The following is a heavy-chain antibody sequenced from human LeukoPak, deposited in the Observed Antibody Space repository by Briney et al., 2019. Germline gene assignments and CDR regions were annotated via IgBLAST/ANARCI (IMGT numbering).Heavy chain of an antibody. Sequence: ASVKVSCKASGGTFRSYAISWVRQAPGKGLEWMGGFDPEDGETIYAQKFQGRVTMTEDTSTDTAYMELSSLRSEDTAVYYCATAPTTVEPYWGQGTLVTVSS. J-gene: IGHJ4*02. CDR2: FDPEDGET. V-gene: IGHV1-24*01. CDR3: ATAPTTVEPY. CDR1: GGTFRSYA. D-gene: IGHD4-17*01.